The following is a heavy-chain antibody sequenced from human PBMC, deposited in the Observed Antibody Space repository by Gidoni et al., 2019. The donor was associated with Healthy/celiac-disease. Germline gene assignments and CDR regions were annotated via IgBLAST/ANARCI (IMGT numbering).Heavy chain of an antibody. D-gene: IGHD3-16*02. CDR1: GGSFSGYY. J-gene: IGHJ4*02. V-gene: IGHV4-34*01. Sequence: QVQLQQWGAGRLKPSETLSLTCAVDGGSFSGYYWSWIRQPPGKGLEWIGEINHSGSTNYNPSLKSRVTISVDTSKNQFSLKLSSVTAADTAVYYCATGPGESGSYYDYIWGSYRYPGYYFDYWGQGTLVTVSS. CDR2: INHSGST. CDR3: ATGPGESGSYYDYIWGSYRYPGYYFDY.